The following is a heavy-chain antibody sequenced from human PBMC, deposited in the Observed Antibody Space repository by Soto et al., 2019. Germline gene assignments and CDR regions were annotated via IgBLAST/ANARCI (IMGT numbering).Heavy chain of an antibody. CDR3: VRDDYCGDDCRRFVVS. V-gene: IGHV4-38-2*02. Sequence: SETLSLTCAVSGYSISNTYFWGWIRQPPGKALEWIGSIYHNKDTHYNPSLKSRVTISVDTSKNQFSLKLTSVTATDTALYFCVRDDYCGDDCRRFVVSWG. J-gene: IGHJ6*01. D-gene: IGHD2-21*02. CDR1: GYSISNTYF. CDR2: IYHNKDT.